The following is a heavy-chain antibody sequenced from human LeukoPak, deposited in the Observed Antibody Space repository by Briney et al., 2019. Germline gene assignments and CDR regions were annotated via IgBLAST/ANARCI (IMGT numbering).Heavy chain of an antibody. Sequence: GTSVKVSCKVSGYTLTELSMHWVRQAPGKGLEWMGRFDPEDGETIYAQKFQGRVTMTEDTSTNTAYMELSSLRSEDTAVYYCATQQLVRFVLRFQHWGQGTLVTVSS. CDR1: GYTLTELS. V-gene: IGHV1-24*01. D-gene: IGHD6-13*01. CDR3: ATQQLVRFVLRFQH. CDR2: FDPEDGET. J-gene: IGHJ1*01.